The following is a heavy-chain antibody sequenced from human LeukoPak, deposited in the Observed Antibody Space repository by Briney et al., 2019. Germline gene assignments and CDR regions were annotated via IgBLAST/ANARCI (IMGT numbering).Heavy chain of an antibody. Sequence: GGSLRLSSAASGFTFSSYGMHWVRQAPGKGLEWVAVISYDGSNKYYADSVKGRFTISRDNSKNTLYLQMNSLRAEDTAVYYCAKDQADIVVVVASYYYYYYGMDVWGKGTTVTVSS. V-gene: IGHV3-30*18. CDR1: GFTFSSYG. D-gene: IGHD2-15*01. J-gene: IGHJ6*04. CDR3: AKDQADIVVVVASYYYYYYGMDV. CDR2: ISYDGSNK.